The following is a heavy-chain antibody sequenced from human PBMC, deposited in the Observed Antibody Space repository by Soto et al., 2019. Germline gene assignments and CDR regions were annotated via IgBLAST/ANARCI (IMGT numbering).Heavy chain of an antibody. J-gene: IGHJ4*02. V-gene: IGHV3-21*01. CDR2: INGRGNYI. CDR3: GREDGIGGATSAFDY. Sequence: EVLLVESGGGLVKPGGSLRLSCAASGFTFSTYNMNWVRQAPGKGLEWVSSINGRGNYIYYTDPVKGPLTLSRDNAKTSLYVPMNTLRAADTAVYYCGREDGIGGATSAFDYWGQGTLGSVSS. CDR1: GFTFSTYN. D-gene: IGHD1-26*01.